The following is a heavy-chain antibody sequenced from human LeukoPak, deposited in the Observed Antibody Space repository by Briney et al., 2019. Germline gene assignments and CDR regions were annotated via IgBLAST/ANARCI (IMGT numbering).Heavy chain of an antibody. CDR1: GGTFSTFA. Sequence: ASVKVSCKASGGTFSTFAISWVRQAPGQGLEWMGIINPSGGSTSYAQKFQGRVTMTRDMSTSTVYMELGSLRSEDTAVYYCARDLSYYGSGSYLVYWGQGTLVTVSS. V-gene: IGHV1-46*01. CDR2: INPSGGST. D-gene: IGHD3-10*01. CDR3: ARDLSYYGSGSYLVY. J-gene: IGHJ4*02.